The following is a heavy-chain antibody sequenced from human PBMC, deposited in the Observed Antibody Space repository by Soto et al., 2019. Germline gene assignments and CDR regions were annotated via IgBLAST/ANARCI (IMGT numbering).Heavy chain of an antibody. CDR1: GFTFTSFY. CDR2: MHPYGGST. J-gene: IGHJ6*02. D-gene: IGHD3-22*01. CDR3: AILYYYDSGDYYSNYQYYGMDV. V-gene: IGHV1-46*01. Sequence: GASVKVSCKASGFTFTSFYMHWVRQAPGQGPEWMGIMHPYGGSTGYAQKFQGRVTLTRDTSTRTDYMELSSLRSDDTAGYYCAILYYYDSGDYYSNYQYYGMDVWGQGTTVTVSS.